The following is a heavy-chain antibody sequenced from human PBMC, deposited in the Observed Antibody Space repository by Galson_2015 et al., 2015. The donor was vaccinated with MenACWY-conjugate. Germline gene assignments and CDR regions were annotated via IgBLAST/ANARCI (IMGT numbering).Heavy chain of an antibody. D-gene: IGHD1-26*01. CDR3: ATVREGAIYYFDY. Sequence: SLRLSCAASGFTFTDAWLSWVRQAPGKGLEWVGRIKSNPDGGTTDYAAPVEGRFTISRDDSKNTLYLQMNGLKTEDTALYYCATVREGAIYYFDYWGQGTLVTVSS. J-gene: IGHJ4*02. CDR1: GFTFTDAW. V-gene: IGHV3-15*07. CDR2: IKSNPDGGTT.